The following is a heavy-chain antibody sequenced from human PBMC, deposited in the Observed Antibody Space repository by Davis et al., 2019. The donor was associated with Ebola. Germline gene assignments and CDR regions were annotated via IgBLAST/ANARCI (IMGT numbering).Heavy chain of an antibody. CDR3: AKSTSGSSADYFDY. D-gene: IGHD2-2*01. J-gene: IGHJ4*02. Sequence: SETLSLTCTVSGDSISGYYWSWIRQPAGKGLEWIGRMFTTGKTTYNPSLKSRVTMSVDTSKNQFSLNLISVTAADTAVYYCAKSTSGSSADYFDYWGQGTLVTVSS. CDR2: MFTTGKT. CDR1: GDSISGYY. V-gene: IGHV4-4*07.